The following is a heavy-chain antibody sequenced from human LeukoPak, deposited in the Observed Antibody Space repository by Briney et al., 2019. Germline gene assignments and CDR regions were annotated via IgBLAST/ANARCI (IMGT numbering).Heavy chain of an antibody. J-gene: IGHJ4*02. D-gene: IGHD3-16*01. V-gene: IGHV4-31*03. CDR1: GGSISSGGYY. Sequence: PSETLSLTCTVSGGSISSGGYYWSWIRQHPGKGLEWIGYIYYSGSTYYNPSLKSRVTISVDRSKNQFSLKLSSVTAADTAVYYCARVNGFTYYFDYWGQGTLVTVSS. CDR3: ARVNGFTYYFDY. CDR2: IYYSGST.